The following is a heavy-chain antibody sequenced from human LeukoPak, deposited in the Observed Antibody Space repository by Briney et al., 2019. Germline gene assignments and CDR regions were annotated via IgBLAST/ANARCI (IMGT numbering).Heavy chain of an antibody. Sequence: SVKVSCKASGYTFTCYYMHWVRQAPGQGLEWMGWINPNNGVTKYAQKFQGRVTMSRETSSSTAYMDLSGLSSDDTAVYYCAREYYDSSGYRWFDPRGQGTLVTVSS. CDR3: AREYYDSSGYRWFDP. CDR1: GYTFTCYY. CDR2: INPNNGVT. J-gene: IGHJ5*02. V-gene: IGHV1-2*02. D-gene: IGHD3-22*01.